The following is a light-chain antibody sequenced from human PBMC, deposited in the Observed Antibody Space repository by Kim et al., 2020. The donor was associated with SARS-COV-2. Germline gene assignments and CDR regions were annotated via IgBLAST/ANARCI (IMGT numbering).Light chain of an antibody. CDR3: QQYVSSPFT. CDR1: QSVSSTY. J-gene: IGKJ4*01. Sequence: EIVLTQSPGTLSLSAGEGATLSCRASQSVSSTYLAWYQQKPGQAPRLLIYGASSRATGIPDRFSGSGFGTDFSLTISRLEPEDFAVYYCQQYVSSPFTFGGGTKLEI. CDR2: GAS. V-gene: IGKV3-20*01.